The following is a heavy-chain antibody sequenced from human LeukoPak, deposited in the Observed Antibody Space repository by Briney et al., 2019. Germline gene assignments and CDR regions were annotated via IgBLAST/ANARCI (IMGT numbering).Heavy chain of an antibody. CDR2: ISTYNGNT. D-gene: IGHD2-15*01. J-gene: IGHJ4*02. Sequence: ASVKVSCKASGYTFTTCGITWVRQAPGQGLEWMGWISTYNGNTNYAQNLQGRVTMTTDTSTSTAYMELRSLTSDDTAVYYCARVGADCSDGNCYWGQGTLVTVSS. V-gene: IGHV1-18*01. CDR1: GYTFTTCG. CDR3: ARVGADCSDGNCY.